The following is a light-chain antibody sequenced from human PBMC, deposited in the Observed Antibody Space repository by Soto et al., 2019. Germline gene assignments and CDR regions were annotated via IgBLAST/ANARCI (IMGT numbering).Light chain of an antibody. CDR1: SSDIGKYDR. J-gene: IGLJ1*01. CDR3: SSYISTRRYV. Sequence: QSVLTQPPSVSGSPGQSVTISCTGTSSDIGKYDRVSWYQLPPGKAPKLIIYEVTNRPSGVPARFSGSKSGNTASLTISGLQAEDEADYYCSSYISTRRYVFGAGTKLTVL. CDR2: EVT. V-gene: IGLV2-18*02.